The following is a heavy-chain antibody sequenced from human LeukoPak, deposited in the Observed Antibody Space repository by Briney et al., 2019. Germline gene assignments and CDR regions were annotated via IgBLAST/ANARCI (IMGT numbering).Heavy chain of an antibody. D-gene: IGHD3-10*01. V-gene: IGHV4-38-2*02. CDR1: GYSISSGYY. Sequence: PSETLSLTCTVSGYSISSGYYWGWIRQPPGKGLEWIGSIYHSGSTYYNPSLKSRVTISIDTSKNQFSLKLSSVTAADTAVYYCARGLAYGSGTSFDYWGQGTLVTVSS. CDR3: ARGLAYGSGTSFDY. CDR2: IYHSGST. J-gene: IGHJ4*02.